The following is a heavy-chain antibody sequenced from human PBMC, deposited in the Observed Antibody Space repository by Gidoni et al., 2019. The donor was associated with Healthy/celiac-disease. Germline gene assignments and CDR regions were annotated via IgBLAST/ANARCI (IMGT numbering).Heavy chain of an antibody. V-gene: IGHV1-69*06. CDR1: GGTFSSYA. J-gene: IGHJ2*01. CDR2: IIPIFGTA. Sequence: QVQLVQSGAEVKKPGSSVKVSCKASGGTFSSYAISWVRQAPGQGLEWMGGIIPIFGTANYAQKFQGRVTITADKSTSTAYMELSSLRSEDTAVYYCARGYYYDSSGYYYVWYFDLWGRGTLVTVSS. D-gene: IGHD3-22*01. CDR3: ARGYYYDSSGYYYVWYFDL.